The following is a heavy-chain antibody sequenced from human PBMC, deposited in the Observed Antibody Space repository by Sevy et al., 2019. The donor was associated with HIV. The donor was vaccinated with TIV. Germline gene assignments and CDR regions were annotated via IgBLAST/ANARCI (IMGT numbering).Heavy chain of an antibody. CDR3: ATTKDYYESSGYPFDY. D-gene: IGHD3-22*01. J-gene: IGHJ4*02. V-gene: IGHV1-24*01. CDR1: GYTLTEFS. Sequence: ASVKVSCKVSGYTLTEFSMHWVRQAPGKGLEWMATFDPEDDETIYAQKFQGRVTMAEDTSTDTVYMELSSLRSEDTAVYYCATTKDYYESSGYPFDYWGQETLVTVSS. CDR2: FDPEDDET.